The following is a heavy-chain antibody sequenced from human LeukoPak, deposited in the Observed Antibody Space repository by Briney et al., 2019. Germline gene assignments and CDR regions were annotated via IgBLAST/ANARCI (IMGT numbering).Heavy chain of an antibody. CDR1: GYTFTDYY. CDR2: INPNSGGT. D-gene: IGHD3-10*01. J-gene: IGHJ5*02. V-gene: IGHV1-2*02. CDR3: ARDWTTMVRGVISGGNWFDP. Sequence: ASVKVSCKASGYTFTDYYIHWVRQAPGQGLEWMGWINPNSGGTNYAQKFQGRVTMTRDTSISTAYMELSRLRSDDTAVYYCARDWTTMVRGVISGGNWFDPWGQGTLVTVSS.